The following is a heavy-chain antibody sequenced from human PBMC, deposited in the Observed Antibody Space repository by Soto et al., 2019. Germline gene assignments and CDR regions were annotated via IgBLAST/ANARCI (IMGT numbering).Heavy chain of an antibody. V-gene: IGHV3-23*01. J-gene: IGHJ4*02. CDR2: ISGSGGST. Sequence: EVQLLESGGGLVQPGGSLRLSCAASGFTFSSYAMSWVRQAPGKGLEWVSAISGSGGSTYYADSVKGRFTISRDNSKNTLYLHMNSLRAEDTAVYYCAKDERTGDPLTDDYYDSIVYYSAFDYWGQGTLVTVSS. CDR1: GFTFSSYA. D-gene: IGHD3-22*01. CDR3: AKDERTGDPLTDDYYDSIVYYSAFDY.